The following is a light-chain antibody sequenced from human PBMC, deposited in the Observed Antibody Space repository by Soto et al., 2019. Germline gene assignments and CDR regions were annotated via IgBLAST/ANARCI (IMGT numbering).Light chain of an antibody. CDR2: DVT. J-gene: IGLJ1*01. Sequence: SALTQPRSVSGSPGQPVTISCTGVSNGYNFVSWYQQHPGNAPKVLISDVTKRPSGVPDRFSGSKSGNTASLTISGLQAEDEADYYCGSDVGRYTFGFGIGTKVTV. V-gene: IGLV2-11*01. CDR1: SNGYNF. CDR3: GSDVGRYTFG.